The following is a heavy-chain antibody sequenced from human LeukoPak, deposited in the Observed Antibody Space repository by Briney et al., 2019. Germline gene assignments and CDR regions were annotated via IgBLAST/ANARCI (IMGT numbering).Heavy chain of an antibody. CDR1: GFTFSSYW. CDR2: MKQDGSQT. V-gene: IGHV3-7*05. Sequence: GGSLRLSCAASGFTFSSYWMSWVRQAPGEGLEWVANMKQDGSQTYYVDSVKGRFTISRDNAKNSLYLQMNSLRVEETAVYYCARDGMGGVKAFDIWGQGTMVTVSS. J-gene: IGHJ3*02. CDR3: ARDGMGGVKAFDI. D-gene: IGHD1-26*01.